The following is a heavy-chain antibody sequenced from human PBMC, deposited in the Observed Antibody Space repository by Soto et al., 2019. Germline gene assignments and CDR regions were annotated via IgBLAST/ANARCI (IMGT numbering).Heavy chain of an antibody. CDR2: IYYSGRT. J-gene: IGHJ6*02. CDR1: GGSISSSSYY. V-gene: IGHV4-39*01. CDR3: TTHLGPLAVGFYDEVHA. D-gene: IGHD5-12*01. Sequence: QLQLQESGPGLVKPSETLSLTCTVSGGSISSSSYYWGWIRQPPGKGLEWIGSIYYSGRTYYNPSLKXPXTXPXXSSMTQFAPKLSSRPASASPLYYRTTHLGPLAVGFYDEVHAWGPGATVTVSS.